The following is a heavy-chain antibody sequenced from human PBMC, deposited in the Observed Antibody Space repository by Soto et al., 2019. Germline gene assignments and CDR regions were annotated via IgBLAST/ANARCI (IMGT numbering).Heavy chain of an antibody. Sequence: SETLSLTCTVSGGSISSGDYSWSWIRQPPGKGLEWIGFIYHSGSTYYNPSLKSRVTISVDRSKNQFSLKLRSVTAADTAVYYCAVSNFGVVSGMDVWGQGTSVTVSS. CDR2: IYHSGST. J-gene: IGHJ6*02. D-gene: IGHD3-3*01. V-gene: IGHV4-30-2*01. CDR1: GGSISSGDYS. CDR3: AVSNFGVVSGMDV.